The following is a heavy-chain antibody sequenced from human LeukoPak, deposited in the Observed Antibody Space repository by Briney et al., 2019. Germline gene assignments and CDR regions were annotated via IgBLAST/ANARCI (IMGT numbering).Heavy chain of an antibody. J-gene: IGHJ5*02. CDR1: GYTFTSYD. Sequence: ASVKVSCKASGYTFTSYDINWVRQATGQGLEWMGWMNPNSGNTGYAQKFQGRVTITRNTSISTAYMELSSLRSEDTAVYYCARSAYCSGTNCRSWFDPWGQGTLVTVSS. CDR2: MNPNSGNT. V-gene: IGHV1-8*03. D-gene: IGHD2-2*01. CDR3: ARSAYCSGTNCRSWFDP.